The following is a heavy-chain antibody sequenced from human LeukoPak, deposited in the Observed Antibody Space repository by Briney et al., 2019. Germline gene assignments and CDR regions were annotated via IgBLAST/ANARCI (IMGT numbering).Heavy chain of an antibody. Sequence: SVKVSCKASGGTFSSYAISWVRQAPGQGLEWMGGIIPIFGTANYAQKFQGRVTITADESTSTAYMELSSLRSEDTAVYYCARDPYRARPTYGDYFDYWGQGTLVTVSS. V-gene: IGHV1-69*01. CDR3: ARDPYRARPTYGDYFDY. CDR2: IIPIFGTA. CDR1: GGTFSSYA. D-gene: IGHD4/OR15-4a*01. J-gene: IGHJ4*02.